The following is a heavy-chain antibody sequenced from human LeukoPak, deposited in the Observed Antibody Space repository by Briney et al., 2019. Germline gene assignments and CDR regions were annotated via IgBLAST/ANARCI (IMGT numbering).Heavy chain of an antibody. CDR3: VKSGPRPNDF. V-gene: IGHV3-23*01. D-gene: IGHD6-6*01. CDR1: GFTFSSYG. Sequence: GGSLRLSCAASGFTFSSYGMSWVRQAPGKGLKWVSGVSASGISTYYADSVKGRFTISRDNSRNTLYLQMNGLGVDDTAIYYCVKSGPRPNDFWGQGTLVTVSS. J-gene: IGHJ4*02. CDR2: VSASGIST.